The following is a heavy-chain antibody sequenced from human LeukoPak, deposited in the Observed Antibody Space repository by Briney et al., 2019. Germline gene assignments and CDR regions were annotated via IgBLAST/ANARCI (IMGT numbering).Heavy chain of an antibody. CDR1: GFTFNNYA. CDR3: AKSRGSSYYYAPFDY. D-gene: IGHD3-22*01. Sequence: GGSLRLSCAASGFTFNNYAINWVRQAPGKGLEWVSGISGSAGTTYNADSVKGRFTISRDNSKNTLFLQMNSLRAGDTAVYYCAKSRGSSYYYAPFDYRGQGTLVTVSS. CDR2: ISGSAGTT. V-gene: IGHV3-23*01. J-gene: IGHJ4*02.